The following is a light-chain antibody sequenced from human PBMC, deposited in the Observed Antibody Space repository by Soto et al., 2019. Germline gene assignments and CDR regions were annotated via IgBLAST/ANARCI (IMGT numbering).Light chain of an antibody. J-gene: IGLJ1*01. CDR3: SSYTTSSTRV. Sequence: QSALTQPASESGSPGQSITISCTGTSSDVGAYDFVSWYQQHPDKAPKLMIYEVRNRPSGVSNRFSGSKSVNTATLTISGLQAEDEADYYCSSYTTSSTRVFGTGTKVTVL. V-gene: IGLV2-14*03. CDR1: SSDVGAYDF. CDR2: EVR.